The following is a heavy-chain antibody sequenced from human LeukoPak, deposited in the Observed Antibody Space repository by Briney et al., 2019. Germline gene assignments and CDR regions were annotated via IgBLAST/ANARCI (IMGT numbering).Heavy chain of an antibody. D-gene: IGHD2-2*01. CDR3: ATGYCSSTSCFPFDY. Sequence: GGSLRLSCAAAGFTVSSNYMSWVRQAPGKGLEWVSVIYSGGSIYYADSVKGRFTISRDNSKNTLYLQMNSLRAEDTAVYYCATGYCSSTSCFPFDYWGQGTLVTVSS. CDR2: IYSGGSI. CDR1: GFTVSSNY. V-gene: IGHV3-53*01. J-gene: IGHJ4*02.